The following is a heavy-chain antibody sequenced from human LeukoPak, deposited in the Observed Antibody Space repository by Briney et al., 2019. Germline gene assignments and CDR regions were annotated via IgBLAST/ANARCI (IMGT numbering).Heavy chain of an antibody. Sequence: GGSLLLSGASSGFPNRSNQLNSTGPAPGTGLDWVSNLFSCGSTYYADYVQGRFTISRDNADNTLYMQMKSLRAEDTAVYYCGRVALQGSSTYYSFDIWVRGTVVTVS. CDR2: LFSCGST. J-gene: IGHJ3*02. D-gene: IGHD2/OR15-2a*01. V-gene: IGHV3-53*01. CDR3: GRVALQGSSTYYSFDI. CDR1: GFPNRSNQ.